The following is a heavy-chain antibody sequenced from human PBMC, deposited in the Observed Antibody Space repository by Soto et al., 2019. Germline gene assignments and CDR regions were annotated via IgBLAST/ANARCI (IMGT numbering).Heavy chain of an antibody. CDR2: IYYSGST. J-gene: IGHJ4*02. Sequence: SETLSLTCTVPGGSISSYYCSWIRQPPWKGLEWIGYIYYSGSTNYNPSLKSRVTISVDTSKNQFSLRLSSVTAADTAVYYCAKDGDYGDYVAYCGRGT. CDR1: GGSISSYY. V-gene: IGHV4-59*01. D-gene: IGHD4-17*01. CDR3: AKDGDYGDYVAY.